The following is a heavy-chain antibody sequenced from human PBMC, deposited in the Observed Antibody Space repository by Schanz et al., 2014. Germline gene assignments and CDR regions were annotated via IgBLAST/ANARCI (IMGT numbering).Heavy chain of an antibody. Sequence: EVHLLESGGGLVEPGGSLRLSCATSGFSLDIFAVSWVRQAPGKGLEWVANIKEDGSVKDYVDSVEGRFTISRDNSKSTLYLQMNSLRAEDTAVYYCAKALESCPGGRCSRGYFDYWGQGTLVTVSS. J-gene: IGHJ4*02. CDR2: IKEDGSVK. CDR3: AKALESCPGGRCSRGYFDY. V-gene: IGHV3-7*05. CDR1: GFSLDIFA. D-gene: IGHD2-8*02.